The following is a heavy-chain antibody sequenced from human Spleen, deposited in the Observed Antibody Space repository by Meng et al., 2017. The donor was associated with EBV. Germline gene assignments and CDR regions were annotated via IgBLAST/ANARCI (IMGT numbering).Heavy chain of an antibody. Sequence: QGQLQESGPGLVKPSETLSLTCTVSGGSVSSGDYYWSWIRQPPGKRLEWIGYIYYSGSTNYNPSLKSRVTISVDTSKNQFSLKLSSVTAADTAVYYCARSSYYWYFDLWGRGTLVTVSS. CDR2: IYYSGST. D-gene: IGHD2-2*01. CDR1: GGSVSSGDYY. V-gene: IGHV4-61*08. J-gene: IGHJ2*01. CDR3: ARSSYYWYFDL.